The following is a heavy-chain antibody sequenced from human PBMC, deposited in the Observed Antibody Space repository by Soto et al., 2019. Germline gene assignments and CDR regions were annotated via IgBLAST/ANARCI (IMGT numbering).Heavy chain of an antibody. CDR2: ISAYNGDT. J-gene: IGHJ6*02. Sequence: QVQLVQSGAEVKKPGASVKVSCKASGYTFTSYGISWVRQAPGQGLEWMGWISAYNGDTNYAQKVQGRVTMTTETPXSXGYMELRSLRSDDTAVYYCAREGGSFYNYFHYGMGVWGQGTTVTVSS. D-gene: IGHD3-10*01. CDR3: AREGGSFYNYFHYGMGV. CDR1: GYTFTSYG. V-gene: IGHV1-18*01.